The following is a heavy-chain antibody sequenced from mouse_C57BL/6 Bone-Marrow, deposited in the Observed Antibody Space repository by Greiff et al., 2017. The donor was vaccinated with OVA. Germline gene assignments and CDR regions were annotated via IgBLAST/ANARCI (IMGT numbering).Heavy chain of an antibody. V-gene: IGHV5-6*01. D-gene: IGHD1-1*01. Sequence: EVMLVESGGDLVKPGGSLKLSCAASGFTFSSYGMSWVRQTPDKRLEWVATISSGGSYTYYTDSVKGRFTISRDNAKNTLYLQMSSLKSEDTAMYYCAGYGILYYYAMDYWGQGTSVTVSS. CDR3: AGYGILYYYAMDY. J-gene: IGHJ4*01. CDR1: GFTFSSYG. CDR2: ISSGGSYT.